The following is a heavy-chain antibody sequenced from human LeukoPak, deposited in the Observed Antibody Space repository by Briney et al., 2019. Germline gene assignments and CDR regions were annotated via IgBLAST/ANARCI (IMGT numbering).Heavy chain of an antibody. D-gene: IGHD6-13*01. CDR2: IIPILGIA. J-gene: IGHJ3*02. CDR1: GYTFTSYA. V-gene: IGHV1-69*04. CDR3: AAYSSSWKTTDAFDI. Sequence: GASVKVSCKASGYTFTSYAISWVRQAPGQGLEWMGRIIPILGIANYAQKFQGRVTITADKSTSTAYMELSSLRSEDTAVYYCAAYSSSWKTTDAFDIWGQGTMVTVSS.